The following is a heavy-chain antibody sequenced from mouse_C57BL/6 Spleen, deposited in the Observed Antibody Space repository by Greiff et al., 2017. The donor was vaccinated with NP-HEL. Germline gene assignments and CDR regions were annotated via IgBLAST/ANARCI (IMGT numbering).Heavy chain of an antibody. V-gene: IGHV1-26*01. Sequence: EVQLQQSGPELVKPGASVKISCKASGYTFTDYYMNWVKQSHGKSLEWIGDINPNNGGTSYNQKFKGKATLTVDKSSSTAYMELRSLTSEDSAVYYCAPYDYDVGYWGQGTLVTVSA. J-gene: IGHJ3*01. D-gene: IGHD2-4*01. CDR2: INPNNGGT. CDR1: GYTFTDYY. CDR3: APYDYDVGY.